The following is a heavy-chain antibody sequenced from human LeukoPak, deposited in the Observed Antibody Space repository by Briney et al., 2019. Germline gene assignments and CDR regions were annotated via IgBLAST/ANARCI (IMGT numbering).Heavy chain of an antibody. CDR2: VSGSGAST. CDR1: GFTFSDYG. Sequence: GGSLRLSCAASGFTFSDYGMNWVRQSPGKGLEWVSGVSGSGASTYYADSVKGRCTISRDNSRNTLYLQMNSLRADDTAVYYCARGPRASGGTGYYYYGMDVWGQGATVNVSS. CDR3: ARGPRASGGTGYYYYGMDV. D-gene: IGHD2-8*02. J-gene: IGHJ6*02. V-gene: IGHV3-23*01.